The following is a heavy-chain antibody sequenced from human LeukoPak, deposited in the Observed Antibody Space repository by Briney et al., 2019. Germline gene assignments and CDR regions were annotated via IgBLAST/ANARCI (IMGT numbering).Heavy chain of an antibody. D-gene: IGHD1-26*01. V-gene: IGHV4-61*08. CDR2: IYYSGST. Sequence: SETLSLTCTVSGGSISSGGYYWSWIRQHPGKGLEWIGYIYYSGSTNYNPSLKSRVTISVDTSKNQFSLKLSSVTAADTAVYYCARLQWEHGHAFDIWGQGTMVTVSS. J-gene: IGHJ3*02. CDR3: ARLQWEHGHAFDI. CDR1: GGSISSGGYY.